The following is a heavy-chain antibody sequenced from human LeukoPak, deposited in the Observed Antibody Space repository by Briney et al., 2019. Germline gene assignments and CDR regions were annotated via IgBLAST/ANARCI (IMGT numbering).Heavy chain of an antibody. CDR2: IKYDGSEQ. D-gene: IGHD3-10*01. J-gene: IGHJ4*02. CDR1: GFIFSSHW. Sequence: GGSLRLSCTSSGFIFSSHWMNWVRQAPGKGPEWVANIKYDGSEQYYVDSVKGRFSISRDNTKNLLYLQMNSLRVEDTAVYYCARDYGWSFANWGQGTLVAVSS. CDR3: ARDYGWSFAN. V-gene: IGHV3-7*03.